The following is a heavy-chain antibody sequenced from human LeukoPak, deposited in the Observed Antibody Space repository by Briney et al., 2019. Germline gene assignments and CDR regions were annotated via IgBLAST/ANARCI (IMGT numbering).Heavy chain of an antibody. Sequence: GGSLRLSCAATGFTFSNSAMSWVRQAPGKGLEWVSAISGSGATTYYADSVKGRFTISRDNSKNTLYLQMNNLRAEDTAVYYCAKLVGRYYGSGTSYNLDYWGQGTLVTVSS. CDR1: GFTFSNSA. CDR2: ISGSGATT. V-gene: IGHV3-23*01. J-gene: IGHJ4*02. CDR3: AKLVGRYYGSGTSYNLDY. D-gene: IGHD3-10*01.